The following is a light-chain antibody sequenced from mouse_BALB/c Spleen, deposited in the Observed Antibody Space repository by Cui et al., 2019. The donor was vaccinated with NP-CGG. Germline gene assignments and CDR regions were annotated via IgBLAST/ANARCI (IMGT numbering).Light chain of an antibody. CDR1: TGAGTTSNY. V-gene: IGLV1*01. Sequence: QPVVTQESALTTSPGETVTLTCRSSTGAGTTSNYANWVQERPDHLFSGLIGGTNDRAPGVPARFSGSLIGGKAALTITGAQTEDEAIYFCALWYSNHWVFGGGTKLTVL. CDR3: ALWYSNHWV. J-gene: IGLJ1*01. CDR2: GTN.